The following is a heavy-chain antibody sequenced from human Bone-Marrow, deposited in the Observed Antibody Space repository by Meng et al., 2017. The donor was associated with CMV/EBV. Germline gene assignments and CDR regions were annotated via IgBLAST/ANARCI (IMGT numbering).Heavy chain of an antibody. J-gene: IGHJ5*02. D-gene: IGHD3-3*01. CDR3: ARGGTYYDFWSGYPTPKYNWFAP. CDR1: GGSFSGYY. V-gene: IGHV4-34*01. Sequence: GSLRLSCAVYGGSFSGYYWSWIRQPPGKGLEWIGEINHSGSTNYNPSLKSRVTISVDTSKNQFSLKLSSVTAADTAVYYCARGGTYYDFWSGYPTPKYNWFAPWGPGPLVTGSS. CDR2: INHSGST.